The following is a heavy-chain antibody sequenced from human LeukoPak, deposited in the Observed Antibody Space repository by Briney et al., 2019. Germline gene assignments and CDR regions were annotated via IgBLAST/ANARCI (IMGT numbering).Heavy chain of an antibody. CDR2: IKQDGSEK. Sequence: GGSLRLSCAASGFTFSSYWMSWVRQAPGKGLEWVANIKQDGSEKYYVDSVKGRFTISRDNAMNSLYLQMNSLRAEDTAVYYCARYLDYYDSSGYYLDYWGQGTLVTVSS. CDR1: GFTFSSYW. CDR3: ARYLDYYDSSGYYLDY. V-gene: IGHV3-7*01. D-gene: IGHD3-22*01. J-gene: IGHJ4*02.